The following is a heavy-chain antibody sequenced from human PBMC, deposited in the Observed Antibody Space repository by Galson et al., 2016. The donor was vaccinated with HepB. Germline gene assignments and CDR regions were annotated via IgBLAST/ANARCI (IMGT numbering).Heavy chain of an antibody. Sequence: SLRLSCAASGFTFSTYWTTWVRQAPGKGLEWVANIKEDGSERYYADSVRGRFTISRDNAKNSLYLQMNSLRVEGAAVYYCAREPGYNYGFTWGYWGQGTRVTVSS. J-gene: IGHJ4*02. V-gene: IGHV3-7*01. CDR1: GFTFSTYW. D-gene: IGHD5-18*01. CDR2: IKEDGSER. CDR3: AREPGYNYGFTWGY.